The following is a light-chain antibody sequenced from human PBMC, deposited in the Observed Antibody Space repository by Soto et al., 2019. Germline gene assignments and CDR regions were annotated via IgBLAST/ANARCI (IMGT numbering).Light chain of an antibody. Sequence: EIVLTQSPGTLSLSPGKRATLSCRASQSVSSTYLAWYQQKPGQAPRLLIYGASNRATGIPDRFSGSGSGTDFTLTISRLEPEDFAVYYCQQYGGSRWTFGQGTRVDI. CDR1: QSVSSTY. CDR2: GAS. CDR3: QQYGGSRWT. V-gene: IGKV3-20*01. J-gene: IGKJ1*01.